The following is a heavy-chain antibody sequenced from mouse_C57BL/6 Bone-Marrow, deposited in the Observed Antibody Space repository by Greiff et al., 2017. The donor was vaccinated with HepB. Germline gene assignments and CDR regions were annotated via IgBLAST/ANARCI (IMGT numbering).Heavy chain of an antibody. CDR2: IDPENGDT. V-gene: IGHV14-4*01. D-gene: IGHD1-1*01. Sequence: VQLQQSGAELVRPGASVKLSCTASGFNIKDDYMHWVKQRPEQGLEWIGWIDPENGDTEYASKFRGKATITADTSSNTAYLQLSSLTSEDTAVYYCTTYDYYGSSYLFAYWGQGTLVTVSA. J-gene: IGHJ3*01. CDR1: GFNIKDDY. CDR3: TTYDYYGSSYLFAY.